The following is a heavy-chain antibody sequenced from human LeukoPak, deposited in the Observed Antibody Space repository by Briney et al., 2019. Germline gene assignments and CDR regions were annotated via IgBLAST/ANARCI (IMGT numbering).Heavy chain of an antibody. CDR2: ITPSDSYT. V-gene: IGHV5-10-1*01. CDR3: ATSSGNNPFDY. CDR1: AYSFSTFW. D-gene: IGHD1-14*01. Sequence: LGESLKISCQASAYSFSTFWISWVRQLPGKGLEWMGRITPSDSYTNYSPSFRGHVTISADKSITTAYLQWSSLRASDTAMYYCATSSGNNPFDYWGQGTLVTVSS. J-gene: IGHJ4*02.